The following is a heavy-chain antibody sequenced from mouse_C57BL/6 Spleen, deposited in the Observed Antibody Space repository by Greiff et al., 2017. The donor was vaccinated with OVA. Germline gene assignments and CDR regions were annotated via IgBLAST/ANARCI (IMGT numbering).Heavy chain of an antibody. CDR2: IDPSDSYT. J-gene: IGHJ3*01. CDR1: GYTFTSYW. Sequence: QVQLQQPGAELVRPGTSVKLSCKASGYTFTSYWMPWVKQRPGQGLEWIGVIDPSDSYTNYNQKVKGKATLTVDTSSSTAYMQLSSLTSEDSAVYYCAELVRTYWGQGTLVTVSA. V-gene: IGHV1-59*01. D-gene: IGHD4-1*01. CDR3: AELVRTY.